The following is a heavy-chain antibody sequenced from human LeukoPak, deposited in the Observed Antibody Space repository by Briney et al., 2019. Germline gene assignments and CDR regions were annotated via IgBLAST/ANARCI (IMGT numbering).Heavy chain of an antibody. Sequence: GGSLRLSCAASGFTVSSNYMSWVRQAPGKGLEWVSFIDIGGTTYYSDSVKGRFTISRDNSRNTLYLQMNSLRADDTAVYYCAKTGDYRFDPWGQGTLVTVSS. CDR1: GFTVSSNY. D-gene: IGHD4-17*01. CDR2: IDIGGTT. CDR3: AKTGDYRFDP. V-gene: IGHV3-53*01. J-gene: IGHJ5*02.